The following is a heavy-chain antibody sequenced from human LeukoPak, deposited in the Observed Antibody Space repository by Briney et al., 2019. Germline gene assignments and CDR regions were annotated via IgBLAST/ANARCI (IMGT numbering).Heavy chain of an antibody. D-gene: IGHD6-6*01. Sequence: SETLSLTCTVSGYSISSGYYWGWIRQPPGKGLEWIGSIYHSGSTYCNPSLKSRVTISVDTSKNQFSLKLSSVTAADTAVYYCATSIAARTLYFDYWGQGTLVTVSS. CDR1: GYSISSGYY. CDR2: IYHSGST. CDR3: ATSIAARTLYFDY. V-gene: IGHV4-38-2*02. J-gene: IGHJ4*02.